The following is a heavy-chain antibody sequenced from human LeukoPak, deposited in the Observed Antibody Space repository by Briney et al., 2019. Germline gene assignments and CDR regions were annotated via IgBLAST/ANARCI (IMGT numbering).Heavy chain of an antibody. V-gene: IGHV3-23*01. CDR1: GFTFSSYV. Sequence: GGTLRLSCAASGFTFSSYVMSWVRQAPGKGLEWVSNIGGSVGSMFYAASVKGRFAISRDNSKNTLFLQMNNLRVEDTAVYYCAKRGNSWDLFDYWGQGTLVTVSS. D-gene: IGHD6-13*01. CDR2: IGGSVGSM. J-gene: IGHJ4*02. CDR3: AKRGNSWDLFDY.